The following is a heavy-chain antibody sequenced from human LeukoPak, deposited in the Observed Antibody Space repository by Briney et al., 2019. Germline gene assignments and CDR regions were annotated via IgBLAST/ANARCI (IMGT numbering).Heavy chain of an antibody. CDR3: ATSYDHGWLIGS. Sequence: PSETLSLTCAVYGVSFSGYYWSWIRQPPGKGLEWIGEINHSGSTNYNPSLKSRVTISVDTSKNQFSLKLSSVTAADTAMYYCATSYDHGWLIGSWGQGTLVTVSS. J-gene: IGHJ4*02. V-gene: IGHV4-34*01. D-gene: IGHD3-16*01. CDR2: INHSGST. CDR1: GVSFSGYY.